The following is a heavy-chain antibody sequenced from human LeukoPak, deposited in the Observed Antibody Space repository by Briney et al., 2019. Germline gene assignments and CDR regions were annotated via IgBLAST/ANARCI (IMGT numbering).Heavy chain of an antibody. D-gene: IGHD3-16*01. CDR3: AKRREPIDYGEGLNH. CDR1: GFTFSRYG. Sequence: GGSLRLSCAASGFTFSRYGISWVRQIPGRGLEWVSRIDSGDGNTYDADPVKGRFIISRDNSKNTLYLQMNNLRAEDTAIYYCAKRREPIDYGEGLNHWGQGTLVTVSS. V-gene: IGHV3-23*01. CDR2: IDSGDGNT. J-gene: IGHJ4*02.